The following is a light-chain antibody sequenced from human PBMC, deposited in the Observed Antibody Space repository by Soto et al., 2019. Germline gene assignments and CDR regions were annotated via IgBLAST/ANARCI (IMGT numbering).Light chain of an antibody. V-gene: IGKV4-1*01. Sequence: DIVMAQSPDSLAVSLGERATINCKSSQSVLYSSNNKNYLAWYQQKPGQHPKLLIYWASTRESGVPDRLSGSGSGSDITLTISSLQAEDVAVYYCQQYYSTPITFGQGTRLEIK. CDR3: QQYYSTPIT. CDR1: QSVLYSSNNKNY. CDR2: WAS. J-gene: IGKJ5*01.